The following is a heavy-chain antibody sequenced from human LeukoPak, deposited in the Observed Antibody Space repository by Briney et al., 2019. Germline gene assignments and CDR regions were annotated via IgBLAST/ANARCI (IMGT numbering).Heavy chain of an antibody. CDR3: ARGGYSGYDWAFDI. J-gene: IGHJ3*02. D-gene: IGHD5-12*01. CDR2: ISSSSTI. V-gene: IGHV3-48*01. Sequence: PGGSLRLSCAASGFTFSSYSMNWVRQAPGKGLEWVSYISSSSTIYYADSVKGRFTISRDNAKNSLYLQMNSLRAEDTAVYYCARGGYSGYDWAFDIWGQGTMVTVSS. CDR1: GFTFSSYS.